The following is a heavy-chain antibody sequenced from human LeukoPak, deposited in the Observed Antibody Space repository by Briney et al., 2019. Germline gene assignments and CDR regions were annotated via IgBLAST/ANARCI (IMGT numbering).Heavy chain of an antibody. CDR1: GFTFSSYG. D-gene: IGHD2-2*01. CDR2: ISYDGSNK. V-gene: IGHV3-30*18. CDR3: AKGTKYCSSISCYGAFDI. Sequence: GGSLRLSCAASGFTFSSYGMHWVRQAPGKGLEWVAVISYDGSNKYYADSVKGRFTISRDNSKNTLYLQMNSLRAEDTAVYYCAKGTKYCSSISCYGAFDIWGQGTMVTVSS. J-gene: IGHJ3*02.